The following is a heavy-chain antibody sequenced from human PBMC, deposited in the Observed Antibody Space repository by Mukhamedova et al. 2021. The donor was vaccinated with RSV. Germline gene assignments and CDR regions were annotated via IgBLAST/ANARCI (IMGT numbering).Heavy chain of an antibody. J-gene: IGHJ4*02. CDR3: AGGFHGVAVAEFYY. V-gene: IGHV1-8*01. D-gene: IGHD6-19*01. CDR2: MNPNSGNT. Sequence: ATGQGLEWMGWMNPNSGNTGYAQKFQGRVTMTRNTSISTAYMEPSSLRSEATAVYYCAGGFHGVAVAEFYYWGQGTLVTASS.